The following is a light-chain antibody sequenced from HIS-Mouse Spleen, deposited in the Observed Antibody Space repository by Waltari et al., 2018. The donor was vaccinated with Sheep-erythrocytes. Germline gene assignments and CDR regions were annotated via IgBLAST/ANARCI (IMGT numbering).Light chain of an antibody. V-gene: IGKV3-11*01. J-gene: IGKJ2*01. CDR3: QQRSNWYT. CDR1: QSVSSY. Sequence: EIVLTHSPATLSLSPGERATLSCRASQSVSSYLAWYQQKPVQAPRLLIYDASNRATGIPARFSGSGSGTDFTLTISSLEPEDFAVYYCQQRSNWYTFGQGTKLEIK. CDR2: DAS.